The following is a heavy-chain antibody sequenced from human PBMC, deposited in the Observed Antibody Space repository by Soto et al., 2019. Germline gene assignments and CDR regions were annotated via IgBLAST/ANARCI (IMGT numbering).Heavy chain of an antibody. CDR3: ARGRITIFGVYYYGMDV. V-gene: IGHV1-8*01. CDR2: MNPNSGNT. D-gene: IGHD3-3*01. CDR1: GYTFTRYD. Sequence: ASVKVSCKASGYTFTRYDINWVRQATGQGLEWMGWMNPNSGNTGYAQKFQGRVTMTRNTSISTAYMELSSLRSEDTAVYYCARGRITIFGVYYYGMDVWGQGTTVTVSS. J-gene: IGHJ6*02.